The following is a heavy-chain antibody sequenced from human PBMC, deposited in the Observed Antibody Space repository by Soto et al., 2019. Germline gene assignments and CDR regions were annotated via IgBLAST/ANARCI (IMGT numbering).Heavy chain of an antibody. D-gene: IGHD3-10*01. Sequence: QLQLQESGSGLVTPSQTLSLTCAVSGGSINSGGYSWSWIRQPPGKGLEWIGYIYHSGSTYYNPSLKSRGTISVDPSKNQCSLKLTSVTAADTAVHYCARVPGPWGQGTLVTVPS. CDR1: GGSINSGGYS. J-gene: IGHJ5*02. CDR2: IYHSGST. CDR3: ARVPGP. V-gene: IGHV4-30-2*01.